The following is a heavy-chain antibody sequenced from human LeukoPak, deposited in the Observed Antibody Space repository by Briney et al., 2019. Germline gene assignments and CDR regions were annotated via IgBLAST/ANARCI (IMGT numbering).Heavy chain of an antibody. CDR2: IYYSGST. J-gene: IGHJ6*03. D-gene: IGHD3-10*01. Sequence: PSGTLSLTCAVYDGSFRAYYWSWIRQPPGKGLEWIGYIYYSGSTNYNPSLKSRVTISVDTSKNQFSLKLSSVTAADTAVYYCASNSNYYGSGSYDDYYYYMDVWGKGTTVTISS. CDR3: ASNSNYYGSGSYDDYYYYMDV. V-gene: IGHV4-59*01. CDR1: DGSFRAYY.